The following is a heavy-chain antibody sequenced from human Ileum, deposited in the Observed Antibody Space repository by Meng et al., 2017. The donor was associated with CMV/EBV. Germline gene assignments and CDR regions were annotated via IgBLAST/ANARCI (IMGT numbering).Heavy chain of an antibody. CDR2: ICWDEDK. V-gene: IGHV2-5*02. CDR3: AHVFEGRGLNWFDR. J-gene: IGHJ5*02. CDR1: GFSLRTRGVG. D-gene: IGHD3-10*01. Sequence: ISLEEYGAPLVKPTQTLTLTCSCSGFSLRTRGVGGGWNRQPPGTALEWLALICWDEDKRYSQSLKSRLTITNDTSKNQVVLTMPNMDPVDTTTHCCAHVFEGRGLNWFDRWGQGTLVTVSS.